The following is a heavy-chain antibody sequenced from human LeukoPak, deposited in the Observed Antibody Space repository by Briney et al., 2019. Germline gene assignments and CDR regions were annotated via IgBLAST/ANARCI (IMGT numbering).Heavy chain of an antibody. J-gene: IGHJ4*02. CDR1: GVTISSYY. Sequence: SETLSLTCTVSGVTISSYYWSWIRQPPGKGLEWIGYIYYSGSTNYNPSLKRRVTISVDTSKNQFSLKLSSVTAADTAVDYCAGGKYSSSSSSDYWGQGTLVTVSS. CDR3: AGGKYSSSSSSDY. V-gene: IGHV4-59*01. CDR2: IYYSGST. D-gene: IGHD6-6*01.